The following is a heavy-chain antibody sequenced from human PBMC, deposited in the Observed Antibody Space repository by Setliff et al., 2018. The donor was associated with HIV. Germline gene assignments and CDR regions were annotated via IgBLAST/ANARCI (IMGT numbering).Heavy chain of an antibody. CDR1: GGSIRSGGYY. Sequence: PSETLSLTCIVSGGSIRSGGYYWSWIRQHPGKGLEWIGYIYYSGSTSYNPSLKSRVSISADTSKNQVSLKVSSVTAADTAVYYCARRGGYTYAYDSWGQGTPVTVSS. V-gene: IGHV4-31*03. CDR2: IYYSGST. J-gene: IGHJ4*02. CDR3: ARRGGYTYAYDS. D-gene: IGHD5-18*01.